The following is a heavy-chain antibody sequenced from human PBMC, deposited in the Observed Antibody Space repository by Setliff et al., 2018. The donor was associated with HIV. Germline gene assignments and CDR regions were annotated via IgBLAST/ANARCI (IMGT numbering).Heavy chain of an antibody. V-gene: IGHV3-48*01. J-gene: IGHJ3*02. D-gene: IGHD2-15*01. CDR1: GFAFSSYT. Sequence: PGESLRLSCAASGFAFSSYTMDWVRQAPGKGLEWVSYISSSSTTIYYADSVKGRFTISRDNSNNTLYLQMNSLRAEDTAVYYCAKSLQLYCSGGSCPSDAFDIWGQGTMVTVSS. CDR2: ISSSSTTI. CDR3: AKSLQLYCSGGSCPSDAFDI.